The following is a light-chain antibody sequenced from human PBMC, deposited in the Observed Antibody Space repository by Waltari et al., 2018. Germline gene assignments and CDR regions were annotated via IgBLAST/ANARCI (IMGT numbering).Light chain of an antibody. CDR1: QTVFYSSTNKNY. CDR3: QQYYSTPPT. CDR2: WAS. J-gene: IGKJ2*01. Sequence: DIVMTQSPDSLAVSLGEGATVNCTSSQTVFYSSTNKNYLAWYQQKPGQPPKLLLYWASTRESGVPDRFSGSGSETDFTLTISSLQAEDVAVYYCQQYYSTPPTFGQGTKLEI. V-gene: IGKV4-1*01.